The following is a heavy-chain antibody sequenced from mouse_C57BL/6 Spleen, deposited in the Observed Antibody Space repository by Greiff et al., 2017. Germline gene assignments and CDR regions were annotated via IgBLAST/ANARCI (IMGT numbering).Heavy chain of an antibody. CDR1: GYTFTSYG. D-gene: IGHD2-4*01. CDR2: IYPRSGNT. CDR3: ARDDYDVIAWFAY. J-gene: IGHJ3*01. V-gene: IGHV1-81*01. Sequence: LEESGAELARPGASVKLSCKASGYTFTSYGISWVKQRTGQGLEWIGEIYPRSGNTYYNEKFKGKATLTADKSSSTAYMELRSLTSEDSAVYFCARDDYDVIAWFAYWGQGTLVTVSA.